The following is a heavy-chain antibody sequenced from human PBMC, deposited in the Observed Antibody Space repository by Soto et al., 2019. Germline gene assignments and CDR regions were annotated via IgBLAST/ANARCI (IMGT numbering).Heavy chain of an antibody. Sequence: QVQLQESGPGLVKPSQTLSLTCTVSDDSISSGGYYWSWIRQHPGKGLEWIGCIYGTGNMYYKSSLKSRLTFSVDTSKNHFSLKLTSVTAADTAVYYCARGTDTWFFALWGRGTLVTVSS. CDR3: ARGTDTWFFAL. V-gene: IGHV4-31*03. D-gene: IGHD3-9*01. CDR2: IYGTGNM. J-gene: IGHJ2*01. CDR1: DDSISSGGYY.